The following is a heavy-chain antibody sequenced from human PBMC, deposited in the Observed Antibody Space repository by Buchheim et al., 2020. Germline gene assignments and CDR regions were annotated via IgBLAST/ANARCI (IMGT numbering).Heavy chain of an antibody. V-gene: IGHV4-31*03. Sequence: QVQLQESGPGLVKPSQTLSLTCTVSGGSISSGGYYWSWIRQHPGKGLEWIGYIYYSGSTYYNPSLTSRVTISVDTSKNQFSLKLSSVTAADMAVYYCAREPCSGGSCYSVGWFDPWGQGTL. CDR1: GGSISSGGYY. D-gene: IGHD2-15*01. J-gene: IGHJ5*02. CDR2: IYYSGST. CDR3: AREPCSGGSCYSVGWFDP.